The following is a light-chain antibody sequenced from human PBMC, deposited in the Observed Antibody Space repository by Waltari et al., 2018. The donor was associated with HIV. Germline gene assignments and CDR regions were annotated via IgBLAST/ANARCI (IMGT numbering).Light chain of an antibody. CDR1: QSVLNNSNKKNY. CDR2: WAS. CDR3: HQYYTTPRT. J-gene: IGKJ1*01. Sequence: DIVMTQSPDSMAVSLGERATLSCKSSQSVLNNSNKKNYLAWYQQKVGQPPKLLIYWASTRESGVPERFSGSGSGTDFTLTITGLQAEDVAVYYCHQYYTTPRTFGQGTKVEI. V-gene: IGKV4-1*01.